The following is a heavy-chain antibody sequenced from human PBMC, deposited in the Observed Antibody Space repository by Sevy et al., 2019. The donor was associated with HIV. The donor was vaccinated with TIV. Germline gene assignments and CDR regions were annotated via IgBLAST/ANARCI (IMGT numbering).Heavy chain of an antibody. V-gene: IGHV3-33*01. CDR1: GFTFSSYG. J-gene: IGHJ5*01. Sequence: GGSLRLSCAASGFTFSSYGMHWVRQAPGKGLEWVAVIWHDGGNKYNADSVKGRFTISRDNSKNTLYLKMNSLRAEDTAVYYCARESGYSSGWNLDDWFDSWGQGTLVTVSS. CDR3: ARESGYSSGWNLDDWFDS. D-gene: IGHD6-19*01. CDR2: IWHDGGNK.